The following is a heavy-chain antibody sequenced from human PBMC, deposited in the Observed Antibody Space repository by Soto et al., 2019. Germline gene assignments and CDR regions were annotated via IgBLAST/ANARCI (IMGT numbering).Heavy chain of an antibody. D-gene: IGHD3-3*01. V-gene: IGHV4-59*01. CDR2: IYYSGVT. CDR3: ATGEGGNVLRFCEWFF. Sequence: SETLSLTCTVSGASITSNYWTWIRQPPGEGLEWIGNIYYSGVTNYNPSLQSRVTISVDRSNNQFSLKLSSVTAADTAVYYCATGEGGNVLRFCEWFFWGRGTLVT. J-gene: IGHJ1*01. CDR1: GASITSNY.